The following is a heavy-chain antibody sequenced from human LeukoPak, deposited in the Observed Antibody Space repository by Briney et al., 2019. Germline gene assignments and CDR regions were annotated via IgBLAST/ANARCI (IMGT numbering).Heavy chain of an antibody. CDR2: INHSGST. Sequence: PSETLSLTCAVYGGSFSGYYWSWIRQPPGKGLEWIGEINHSGSTNYNPSLKSRVTISVDTSKNQFSLKLSSVTAADTAVYYCARRYCSGGSCRGWFDPWGQGTLVTVSS. CDR1: GGSFSGYY. J-gene: IGHJ5*02. CDR3: ARRYCSGGSCRGWFDP. V-gene: IGHV4-34*01. D-gene: IGHD2-15*01.